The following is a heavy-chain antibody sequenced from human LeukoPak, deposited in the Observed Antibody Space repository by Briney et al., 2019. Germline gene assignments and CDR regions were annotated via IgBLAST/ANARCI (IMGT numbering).Heavy chain of an antibody. D-gene: IGHD6-19*01. CDR2: IIPIFGTA. CDR1: GGSFSSYA. Sequence: ASVKVSCKASGGSFSSYAISWVRQAPGQGLEWMGGIIPIFGTANYAQKFQGRVTITTDESASTAYMELSRLRSEDTAVYYCASSGYSSFDPGGQGTLVTVSS. CDR3: ASSGYSSFDP. V-gene: IGHV1-69*05. J-gene: IGHJ5*02.